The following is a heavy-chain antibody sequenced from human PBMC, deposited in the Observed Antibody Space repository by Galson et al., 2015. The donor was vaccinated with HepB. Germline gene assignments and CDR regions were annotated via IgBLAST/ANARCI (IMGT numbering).Heavy chain of an antibody. CDR1: GFTFSSYA. V-gene: IGHV3-23*01. CDR2: ISGSGGST. Sequence: SLRLSCAASGFTFSSYAMSWVRQAPGKGLEWVSAISGSGGSTYYADSVKGRFTISRDNSKNTLYLQMNSLRAEDTAVYYCAKAPRRIAAAGRGFYFDYWGQGTLVTVSS. D-gene: IGHD6-13*01. CDR3: AKAPRRIAAAGRGFYFDY. J-gene: IGHJ4*02.